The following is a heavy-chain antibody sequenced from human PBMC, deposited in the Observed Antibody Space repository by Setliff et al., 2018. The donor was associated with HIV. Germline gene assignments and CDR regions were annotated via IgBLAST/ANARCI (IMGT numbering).Heavy chain of an antibody. CDR2: IYYSGSA. CDR3: TRDLWGDDYYYNNMDV. Sequence: PSETLSLTCTVSGGSISSGDYFLSWIRQAPGKGLEWIGCIYYSGSAYYNPSLRSRVTMSVDTSKNQFSLKVTSVTAADTAVYYCTRDLWGDDYYYNNMDVWGKGTTVTVSS. V-gene: IGHV4-30-4*08. J-gene: IGHJ6*03. D-gene: IGHD2-21*02. CDR1: GGSISSGDYF.